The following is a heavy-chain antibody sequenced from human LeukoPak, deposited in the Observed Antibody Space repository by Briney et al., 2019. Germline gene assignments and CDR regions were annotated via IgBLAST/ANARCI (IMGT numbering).Heavy chain of an antibody. Sequence: ASVKVSCKASGYTFTSYDINWVRQAAGQGLEWMGWMNPNSGNTGYAQKFQGRVTMTRTTSISTAYMELGSLTSEDTAVYYCTRGSQNCASASCYNFWGQGTLVTVSS. V-gene: IGHV1-8*01. CDR2: MNPNSGNT. CDR3: TRGSQNCASASCYNF. CDR1: GYTFTSYD. D-gene: IGHD2-2*02. J-gene: IGHJ4*02.